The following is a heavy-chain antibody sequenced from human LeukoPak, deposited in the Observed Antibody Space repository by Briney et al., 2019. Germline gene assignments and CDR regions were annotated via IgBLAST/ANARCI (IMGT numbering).Heavy chain of an antibody. CDR1: GFTVSTYY. CDR2: IYRGGST. CDR3: ARGLGYCTSTTCLLPFDY. D-gene: IGHD2-2*01. V-gene: IGHV3-53*01. Sequence: GGSLRLSCAASGFTVSTYYMTWVRQAPGKGLQCVSVIYRGGSTYYADSVKGRFTVSRDNSKNTLYLQMNSLRAEDTAMYYCARGLGYCTSTTCLLPFDYWGQGTLVTVSS. J-gene: IGHJ4*02.